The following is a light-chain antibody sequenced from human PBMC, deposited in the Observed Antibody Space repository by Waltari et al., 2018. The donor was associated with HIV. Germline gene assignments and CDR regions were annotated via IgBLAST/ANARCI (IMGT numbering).Light chain of an antibody. Sequence: QSALTQPASVSGSPGQSITISCTGTNSDVGSYNLVSWYQQHPGKAPKLMIYEGSKLPSGVSNRFSGSKSGNTASLTISGLQAEDEADYYCCSYAGSNTFVFGTGTKVTVL. CDR1: NSDVGSYNL. CDR2: EGS. J-gene: IGLJ1*01. V-gene: IGLV2-23*03. CDR3: CSYAGSNTFV.